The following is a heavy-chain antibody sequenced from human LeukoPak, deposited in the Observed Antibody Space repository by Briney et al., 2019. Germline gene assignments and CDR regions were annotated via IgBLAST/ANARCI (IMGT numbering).Heavy chain of an antibody. CDR2: ISGSGGST. V-gene: IGHV3-23*01. Sequence: TGGSLRLSCAASRFTFNSYAMSWLRQAPGKGLEWVSAISGSGGSTYYAASVKGQFTISRDNSKNTLYLQMNSLRAEDTAVYYCAKSITGYSSGGFDYWGQGTLVTVSS. CDR1: RFTFNSYA. J-gene: IGHJ4*02. D-gene: IGHD6-19*01. CDR3: AKSITGYSSGGFDY.